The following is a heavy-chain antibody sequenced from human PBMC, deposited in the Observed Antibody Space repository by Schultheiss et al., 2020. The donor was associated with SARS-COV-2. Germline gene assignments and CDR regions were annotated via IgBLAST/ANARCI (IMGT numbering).Heavy chain of an antibody. CDR3: AKVSSSYIVAKRLGHYFDY. Sequence: GGSLRLSCAASGFTVSSNYMSWIRQAPGKGLEWVSGISWNSGSIGYADSVKGRFTISRDNSKNTLYLQMNSLRADDTALYYCAKVSSSYIVAKRLGHYFDYWGQGTLVTVSS. CDR2: SWNSGSI. V-gene: IGHV3-66*02. J-gene: IGHJ4*02. D-gene: IGHD5-12*01. CDR1: GFTVSSNY.